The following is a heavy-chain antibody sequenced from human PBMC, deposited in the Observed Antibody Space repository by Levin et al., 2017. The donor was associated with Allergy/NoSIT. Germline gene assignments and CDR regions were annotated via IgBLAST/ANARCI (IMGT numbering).Heavy chain of an antibody. CDR3: ARQLGNFWSGYHYFDY. V-gene: IGHV3-48*03. J-gene: IGHJ4*02. CDR2: ISSTGSTI. Sequence: GGSLRLSCAASGFTFSSYEMNWVRRAPGKGLEGVSYISSTGSTIYSADSVKGRFTISRDNAKHSLYLHMNSLRAEDTAVYYCARQLGNFWSGYHYFDYWGQGTLVTVSS. CDR1: GFTFSSYE. D-gene: IGHD3-3*01.